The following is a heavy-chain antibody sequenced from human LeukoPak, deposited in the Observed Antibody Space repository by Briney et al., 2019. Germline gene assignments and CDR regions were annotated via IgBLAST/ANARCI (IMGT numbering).Heavy chain of an antibody. V-gene: IGHV4-59*12. Sequence: SETLSLTCTVSGVSISSYYWSWIRQPPGKGLEWIGYISYSGSTNYNPSLKSRVTISVDKSKNQFSLKLSSVTAADTAVYYCARDCSSTSCYAVGGNYWGQGTLVTVSS. CDR3: ARDCSSTSCYAVGGNY. CDR2: ISYSGST. J-gene: IGHJ4*02. CDR1: GVSISSYY. D-gene: IGHD2-2*01.